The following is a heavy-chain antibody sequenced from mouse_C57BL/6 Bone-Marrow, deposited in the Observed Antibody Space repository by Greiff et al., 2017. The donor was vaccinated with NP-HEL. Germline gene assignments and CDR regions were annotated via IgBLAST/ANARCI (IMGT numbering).Heavy chain of an antibody. D-gene: IGHD1-1*01. Sequence: QVQLKQSGAELVRPGTSVKMSCKASGYTFTNYWIGWAKQRPGHGLEWIGDIYPGGGYTNYNEKFKGKATLTADKSSSTAYMQFSSLTSEDSAIYYCARSRGGLLRSYYYAMDYWGQGTSVTVSS. CDR2: IYPGGGYT. J-gene: IGHJ4*01. V-gene: IGHV1-63*01. CDR1: GYTFTNYW. CDR3: ARSRGGLLRSYYYAMDY.